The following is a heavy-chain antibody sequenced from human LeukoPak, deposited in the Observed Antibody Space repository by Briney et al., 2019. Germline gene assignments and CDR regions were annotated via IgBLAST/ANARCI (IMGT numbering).Heavy chain of an antibody. CDR3: ARMSTSGPFFDY. J-gene: IGHJ4*02. Sequence: PSETLSLTCTVSGDSISPYYWSWIRQPPGKGLGWIAYIYYLGSTNYNPSLTSRVTISVDTSKNQFSLKLNSVTAADTAVYFCARMSTSGPFFDYWGQGTLVTVSS. V-gene: IGHV4-59*01. D-gene: IGHD5/OR15-5a*01. CDR2: IYYLGST. CDR1: GDSISPYY.